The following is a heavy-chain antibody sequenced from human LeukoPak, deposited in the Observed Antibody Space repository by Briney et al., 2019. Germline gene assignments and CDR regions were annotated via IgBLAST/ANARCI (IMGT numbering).Heavy chain of an antibody. Sequence: GGSLRLSCAASGFNFSSYYMSWVRQAPGKGLEWVALINPDGSERYYVDSVRGRFTISRDNARNSLYLQMDSLRDDDTAMYFCTRDLAAVPGPRMDVWGQGATVTVSS. J-gene: IGHJ6*02. CDR3: TRDLAAVPGPRMDV. V-gene: IGHV3-7*03. CDR1: GFNFSSYY. D-gene: IGHD6-19*01. CDR2: INPDGSER.